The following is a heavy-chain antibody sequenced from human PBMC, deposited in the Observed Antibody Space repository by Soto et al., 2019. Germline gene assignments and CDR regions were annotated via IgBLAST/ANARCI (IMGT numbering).Heavy chain of an antibody. Sequence: QVQLVQSGAEVKKPGASVKVSCKASGYTFSTYDIDWVRLATGQGLEWMGSMNPNSGNTEYAQKFQGRVTMTRDTXXSTAYMELSSLRSEDTAIYYCARTVGGIAAAGNDYWGQGTLVTVSS. CDR2: MNPNSGNT. CDR3: ARTVGGIAAAGNDY. J-gene: IGHJ4*02. V-gene: IGHV1-8*01. CDR1: GYTFSTYD. D-gene: IGHD6-13*01.